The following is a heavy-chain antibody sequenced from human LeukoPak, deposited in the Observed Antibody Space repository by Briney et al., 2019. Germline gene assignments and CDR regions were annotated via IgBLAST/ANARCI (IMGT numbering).Heavy chain of an antibody. D-gene: IGHD4-11*01. CDR2: IWSDGTEK. Sequence: GGSLRLSCTTSGFTFSHLGMHWVRQAPGKGLEWVAVIWSDGTEKYYGDSVKGRFTIPRDNSENAVYLHMSSLRVEDTAVYYCAKDAQRGFDFSNSLESWGQGTVVTVSS. CDR3: AKDAQRGFDFSNSLES. V-gene: IGHV3-33*06. CDR1: GFTFSHLG. J-gene: IGHJ4*02.